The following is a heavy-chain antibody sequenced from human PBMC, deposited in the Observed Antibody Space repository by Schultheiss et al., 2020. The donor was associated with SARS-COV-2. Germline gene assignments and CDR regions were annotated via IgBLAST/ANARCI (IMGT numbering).Heavy chain of an antibody. CDR1: GGTFSSYT. CDR3: AKDPWGQTWFDP. D-gene: IGHD3-16*01. Sequence: SVKVSCKASGGTFSSYTISWVRQAPGQGLEWMGRIIPILGITNYAQNFQGRVTITADKSTSTAYMELSSLRAEDTAVYYCAKDPWGQTWFDPWGQGTLVTVSS. V-gene: IGHV1-69*04. CDR2: IIPILGIT. J-gene: IGHJ5*02.